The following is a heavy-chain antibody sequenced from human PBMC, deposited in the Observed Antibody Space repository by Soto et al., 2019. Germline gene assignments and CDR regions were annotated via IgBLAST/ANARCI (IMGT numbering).Heavy chain of an antibody. J-gene: IGHJ4*02. CDR3: ASPVGPGFYFDY. D-gene: IGHD1-26*01. CDR2: INHSGST. V-gene: IGHV4-34*01. Sequence: SETLSLTCAVYGGSFSGYYWSWIRQPPGKGLEWIGEINHSGSTNYNPSLKSRVTISVDTSKNQFSLKLSSVTAADTAVYYCASPVGPGFYFDYWGQGTLVTVSS. CDR1: GGSFSGYY.